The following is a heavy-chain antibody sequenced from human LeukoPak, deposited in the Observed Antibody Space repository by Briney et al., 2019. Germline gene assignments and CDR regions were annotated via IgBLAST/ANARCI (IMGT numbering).Heavy chain of an antibody. D-gene: IGHD3-9*01. V-gene: IGHV7-4-1*02. CDR3: ASDVLGYYDILTGYYYYMDV. CDR1: GYTFTSYA. J-gene: IGHJ6*03. Sequence: GASVKVSCKASGYTFTSYAMNWVRQAPGQGLEWMGWINTYTGNPTYAQGFTGRFVFSLDTSVSTAYLQISSLKAEDTAVYYCASDVLGYYDILTGYYYYMDVWGKGTTVTVSS. CDR2: INTYTGNP.